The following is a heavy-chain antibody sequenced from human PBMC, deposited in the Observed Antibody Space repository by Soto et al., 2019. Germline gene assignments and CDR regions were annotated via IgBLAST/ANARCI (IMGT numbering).Heavy chain of an antibody. D-gene: IGHD6-19*01. V-gene: IGHV4-59*01. Sequence: QVQLQESGPGLVKPSETLYLTCTVSGGSISSYYWSWIRQPPGKGLEWIGYIYYSGSTNYNPSLKSRVTISVDTSKNQFSLKLSSVTAADTAVYYCARDREAVAGTVAFDIWGQGTMVTVSS. CDR1: GGSISSYY. CDR2: IYYSGST. CDR3: ARDREAVAGTVAFDI. J-gene: IGHJ3*02.